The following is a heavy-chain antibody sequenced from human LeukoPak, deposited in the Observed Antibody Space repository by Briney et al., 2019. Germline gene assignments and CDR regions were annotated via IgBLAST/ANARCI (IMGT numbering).Heavy chain of an antibody. CDR3: ARGPTRANSTDY. D-gene: IGHD2/OR15-2a*01. CDR2: ITSRSAYT. V-gene: IGHV3-21*01. J-gene: IGHJ4*02. Sequence: GGSLRLSCAASGFTISSYTMNWVRQAPGKGLEWVSSITSRSAYTYYADSVKGRFTISRDNTKNSLYMQMNSLRAEDTAVYYCARGPTRANSTDYWGQGALVTVSS. CDR1: GFTISSYT.